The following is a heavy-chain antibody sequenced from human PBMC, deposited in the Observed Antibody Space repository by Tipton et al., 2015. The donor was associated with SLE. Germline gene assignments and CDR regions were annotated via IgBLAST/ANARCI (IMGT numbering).Heavy chain of an antibody. D-gene: IGHD1-26*01. CDR3: ASLKGGSYSLDY. J-gene: IGHJ4*02. Sequence: GLVKPSQTLSLTCAISGDSVDSTTAAWTWIRQSPSRGLEWLGRTYYRSKLFTDYALSVKSRITINTDTSKNQFSLQLRSVTPDDTAVYYCASLKGGSYSLDYWGQGTLVTVSS. V-gene: IGHV6-1*01. CDR1: GDSVDSTTAA. CDR2: TYYRSKLFT.